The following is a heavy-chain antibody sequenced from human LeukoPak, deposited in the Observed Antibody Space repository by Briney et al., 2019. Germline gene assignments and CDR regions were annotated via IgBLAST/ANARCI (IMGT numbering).Heavy chain of an antibody. CDR1: GFTFSSNG. CDR2: IQYDGSKK. J-gene: IGHJ4*02. D-gene: IGHD3-10*01. Sequence: GGSLTLSCVASGFTFSSNGMHWVRHAPGKGVEWVTFIQYDGSKKYYADSVKGRFTISRDNSKNTLYLEMNSLRAEDTAVYYCAKDIGSYYDYWGQGILVTVSS. V-gene: IGHV3-30*02. CDR3: AKDIGSYYDY.